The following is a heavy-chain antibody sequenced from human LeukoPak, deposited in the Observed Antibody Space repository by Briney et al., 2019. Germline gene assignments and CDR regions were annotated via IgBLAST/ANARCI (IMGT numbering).Heavy chain of an antibody. Sequence: GESLKISCKGSGYFFTSYWIGWVRPMPGKGLEWVAIIYPGDSESRYSPSFRGQVTISADKSISTAYLQWSSLKASDTAMYYCARPTSKRDAFDIWGQGTMVTVSS. CDR3: ARPTSKRDAFDI. CDR1: GYFFTSYW. J-gene: IGHJ3*02. V-gene: IGHV5-51*01. CDR2: IYPGDSES. D-gene: IGHD5/OR15-5a*01.